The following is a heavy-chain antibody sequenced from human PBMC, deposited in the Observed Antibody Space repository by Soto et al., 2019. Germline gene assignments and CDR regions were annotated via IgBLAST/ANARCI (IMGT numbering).Heavy chain of an antibody. D-gene: IGHD6-13*01. V-gene: IGHV4-4*07. CDR1: GGSINSYY. J-gene: IGHJ4*02. CDR3: ARGFGSSWYYFDY. Sequence: SETLSLTCTVSGGSINSYYWTWIRQPAGKGLEWIGRIYTSGGTNFNPSLKSRVTMSVDTSKNQFSLKLRSVTAADTAVYYCARGFGSSWYYFDYWGQGTPVTVSS. CDR2: IYTSGGT.